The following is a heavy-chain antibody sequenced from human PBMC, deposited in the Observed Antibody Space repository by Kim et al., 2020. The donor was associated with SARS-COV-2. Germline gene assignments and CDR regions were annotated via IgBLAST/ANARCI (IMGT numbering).Heavy chain of an antibody. Sequence: GGSLRLSCAASGFTFSSYAMHWVRQAPGKGLEWVAVISYDGSNKYYADSVKGRFTISRDNSKNTLYLQMNSLRAEDTAVYYCPHPYSGSYFTYFDYWGQGTLVTVSS. V-gene: IGHV3-30*04. CDR3: PHPYSGSYFTYFDY. D-gene: IGHD1-26*01. J-gene: IGHJ4*02. CDR1: GFTFSSYA. CDR2: ISYDGSNK.